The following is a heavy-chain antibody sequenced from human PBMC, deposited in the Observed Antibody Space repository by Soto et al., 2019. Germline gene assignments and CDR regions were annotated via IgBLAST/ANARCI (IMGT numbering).Heavy chain of an antibody. CDR1: GFTVSGKKY. J-gene: IGHJ4*02. V-gene: IGHV3-21*01. CDR3: ARVAY. Sequence: PGGSLRLSCAASGFTVSGKKYLAWVCQAPGKGLEWVSSISSASSETWYADSVKGRFIISRDNAQNSLFLQMNTLRPEDSAIYYCARVAYWGPGTQVTVSS. CDR2: ISSASSET.